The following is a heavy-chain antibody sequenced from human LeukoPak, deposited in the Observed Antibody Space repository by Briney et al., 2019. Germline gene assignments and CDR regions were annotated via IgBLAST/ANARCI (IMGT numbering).Heavy chain of an antibody. Sequence: GGSLRLSCVASGFTFGKYWMSWVRQAPGKGLEWVANIKLDGSEKNYVDSVKGRFTISRDNTKNSLYLQMNGLRAEDTAVFYCASSGSYRFDYWGQGTLVTVSS. CDR3: ASSGSYRFDY. D-gene: IGHD1-26*01. CDR2: IKLDGSEK. V-gene: IGHV3-7*03. J-gene: IGHJ4*02. CDR1: GFTFGKYW.